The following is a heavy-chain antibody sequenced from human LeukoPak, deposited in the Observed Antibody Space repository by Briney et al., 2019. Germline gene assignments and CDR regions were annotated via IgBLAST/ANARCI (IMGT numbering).Heavy chain of an antibody. D-gene: IGHD3-10*01. CDR2: IYPGDSDT. CDR3: ARLGGYGSGSMGYYYYGMDV. V-gene: IGHV5-51*01. J-gene: IGHJ6*04. Sequence: GESLKISCKGSGYSFTSYWIGWVRQMPGKGLEWMGIIYPGDSDTRYSPSFQGQVTISADKSTSTAYLQWSSLKASDTAMYYCARLGGYGSGSMGYYYYGMDVWGKGTTVTVSS. CDR1: GYSFTSYW.